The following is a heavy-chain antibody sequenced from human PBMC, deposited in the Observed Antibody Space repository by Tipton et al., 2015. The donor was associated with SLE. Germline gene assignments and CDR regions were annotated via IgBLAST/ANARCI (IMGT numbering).Heavy chain of an antibody. CDR3: ARAPYSGSYYDY. V-gene: IGHV4-61*05. CDR2: IYPSGST. J-gene: IGHJ4*02. D-gene: IGHD1-26*01. Sequence: TLSLTCAVYGGSISSSSSYYWAWIRQPPGKGLEWIGHIYPSGSTNYNPSLKSRVTISVDTSKNQFSLKLSSVTAADTAVYYCARAPYSGSYYDYWGQGTLVTVSS. CDR1: GGSISSSSSYY.